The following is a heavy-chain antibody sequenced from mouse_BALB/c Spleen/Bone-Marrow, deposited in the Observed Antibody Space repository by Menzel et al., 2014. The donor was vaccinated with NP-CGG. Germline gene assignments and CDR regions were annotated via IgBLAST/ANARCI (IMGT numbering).Heavy chain of an antibody. V-gene: IGHV4-1*02. J-gene: IGHJ1*01. D-gene: IGHD1-1*01. CDR3: ARLNYYGNLFV. Sequence: EVQLVESGGGLVQPGGSLKLSCAASGFDFSRYWMSWVRQAPGKGLEWIGEINADSSTKKYTPSLKDKFTISRDNAKNTLYLQMSKVRSEDTALYYCARLNYYGNLFVWGAGTTVTVSS. CDR1: GFDFSRYW. CDR2: INADSSTK.